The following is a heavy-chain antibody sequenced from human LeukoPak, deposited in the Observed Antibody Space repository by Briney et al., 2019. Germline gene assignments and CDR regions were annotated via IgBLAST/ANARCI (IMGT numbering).Heavy chain of an antibody. CDR2: ISYDGSNK. Sequence: GRSLRLSCAASGFTFSSYGMHWVRQAPGKGLEWVAVISYDGSNKYYADSVKGRFTISRDNSKNTLYLQMNSLRAEDTAVYYCAKESRYFDWPKAWGQGTLVTVSS. D-gene: IGHD3-9*01. CDR3: AKESRYFDWPKA. CDR1: GFTFSSYG. J-gene: IGHJ5*02. V-gene: IGHV3-30*18.